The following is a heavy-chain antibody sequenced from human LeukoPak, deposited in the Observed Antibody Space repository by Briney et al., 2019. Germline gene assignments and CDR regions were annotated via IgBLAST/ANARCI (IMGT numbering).Heavy chain of an antibody. CDR2: INHSGST. V-gene: IGHV4-34*01. CDR1: GGSFSGYY. D-gene: IGHD5-18*01. CDR3: ARGPRDTAMDPFDY. J-gene: IGHJ4*02. Sequence: SETLSLTCAVYGGSFSGYYWTWIRQPPGKGLEWIAEINHSGSTNYSPSLKSRVTISVDTSKNQFSLKLSSVTAADTAVYYCARGPRDTAMDPFDYWGQGTLVTVSS.